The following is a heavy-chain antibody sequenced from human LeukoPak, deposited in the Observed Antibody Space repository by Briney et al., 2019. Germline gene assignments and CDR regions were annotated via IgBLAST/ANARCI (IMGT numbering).Heavy chain of an antibody. Sequence: PGRSLRLSCAASGFTFSSYAMHWVRQAPGKGLEWVAVISYDGSNKYYADSVKGRFTISRDNSKNTVYLQMNSLRAEDTAVYYCAKTTAGHSSGRDPGWPVDYWGQGTLVTVSS. V-gene: IGHV3-30*07. CDR3: AKTTAGHSSGRDPGWPVDY. CDR1: GFTFSSYA. J-gene: IGHJ4*02. D-gene: IGHD6-19*01. CDR2: ISYDGSNK.